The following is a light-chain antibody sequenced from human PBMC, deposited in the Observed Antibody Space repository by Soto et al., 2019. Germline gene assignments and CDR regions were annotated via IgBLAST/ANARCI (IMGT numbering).Light chain of an antibody. CDR1: QSVSSSY. V-gene: IGKV3-20*01. CDR3: QQYGSSPPVYT. Sequence: EIVLTQSPGTLSLSPGERATLSCRASQSVSSSYLAWYQQKPGQAPRVLIYGASSRATGIPDRFSGSGSGTDFTLTIRRLEPEDFAVYYCQQYGSSPPVYTFGQGTKLEIK. J-gene: IGKJ2*01. CDR2: GAS.